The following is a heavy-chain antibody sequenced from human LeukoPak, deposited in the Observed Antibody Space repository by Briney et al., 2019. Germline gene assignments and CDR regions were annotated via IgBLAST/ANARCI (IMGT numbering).Heavy chain of an antibody. CDR3: ARSVGLYDNCNYYSGDFDY. D-gene: IGHD1-20*01. CDR1: GGSFSGYY. J-gene: IGHJ4*02. V-gene: IGHV4-34*01. Sequence: SETLSLTCAVYGGSFSGYYWSWIRQPPGKGLEWIGEINHSGSTNYNPSLKSRVTISVDTSKKQFSLKLSSVTAADTAVYYCARSVGLYDNCNYYSGDFDYWGQGTLVTVPS. CDR2: INHSGST.